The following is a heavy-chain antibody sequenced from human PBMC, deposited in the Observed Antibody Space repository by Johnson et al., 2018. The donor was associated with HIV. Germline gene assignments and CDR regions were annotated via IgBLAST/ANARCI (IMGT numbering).Heavy chain of an antibody. Sequence: QVQLVESGGGVVQPGRSLRLSCAASGFTFSSYGMHWVRQAPGKGLEWVAVISYDGSNKYYADSVKGRFTISRDNSKNTLHLQMNSLRGEDTAVYYCARGGRYSESVNDAHDI. D-gene: IGHD1-26*01. CDR2: ISYDGSNK. CDR3: ARGGRYSESVNDAHDI. J-gene: IGHJ3*02. V-gene: IGHV3-30*19. CDR1: GFTFSSYG.